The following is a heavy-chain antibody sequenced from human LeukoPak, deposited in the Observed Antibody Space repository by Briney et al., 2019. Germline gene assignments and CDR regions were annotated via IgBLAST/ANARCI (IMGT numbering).Heavy chain of an antibody. CDR3: LAWASPTPY. D-gene: IGHD1-26*01. CDR1: XFTFSTSW. Sequence: PGGSLRLSCTVSXFTFSTSWMNWVRQAPGKGLEWVANLNPDGSVGRYVDSVKGRFSVSRDNGQNTGYLQMNSLRVDDTGVCFCLAWASPTPYWGPGTPVAVSS. CDR2: LNPDGSVG. J-gene: IGHJ1*01. V-gene: IGHV3-7*02.